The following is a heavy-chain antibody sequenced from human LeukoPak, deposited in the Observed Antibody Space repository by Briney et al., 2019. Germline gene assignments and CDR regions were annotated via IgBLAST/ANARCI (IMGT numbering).Heavy chain of an antibody. D-gene: IGHD3-10*01. CDR2: IIPILGIA. CDR3: ARGFHRLYGSGSYYNPEFDY. CDR1: GDTFSSYA. V-gene: IGHV1-69*04. J-gene: IGHJ4*02. Sequence: SVKVSCKASGDTFSSYAISWVRQAPGQGLEWMGRIIPILGIANYAQKFQGRVTITADKSTSTAYMELSSLRSEDTAVYYCARGFHRLYGSGSYYNPEFDYWGQGTLVTVSS.